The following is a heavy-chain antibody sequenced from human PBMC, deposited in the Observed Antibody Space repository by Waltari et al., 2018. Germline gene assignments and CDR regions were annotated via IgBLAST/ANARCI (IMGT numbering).Heavy chain of an antibody. V-gene: IGHV3-53*01. CDR1: GFTVSNNY. CDR3: ASFTTKTH. CDR2: IYSGGST. J-gene: IGHJ4*02. D-gene: IGHD1-1*01. Sequence: EVQLVESGGGFIQPGGSLSLPCAASGFTVSNNYMGWVRQAPGKGLEWVSIIYSGGSTYYADSVKGRFTISRDNSRNTLYLQMNSLRAEDTAVYYCASFTTKTHWGQGTLVTVSS.